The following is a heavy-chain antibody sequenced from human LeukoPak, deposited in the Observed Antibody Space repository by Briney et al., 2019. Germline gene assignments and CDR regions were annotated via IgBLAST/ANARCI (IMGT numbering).Heavy chain of an antibody. D-gene: IGHD2-21*02. V-gene: IGHV1-69*13. CDR2: IIPIFGTA. CDR1: GGTFSSYA. J-gene: IGHJ4*02. CDR3: ARGDLAYCGGDCYSPFDY. Sequence: ASVKVSRKASGGTFSSYAISWVRQAPGQGLEWMGGIIPIFGTANYAQKFQGRVTITADESTSTAYMELSSLRSEDTAVYYCARGDLAYCGGDCYSPFDYWGQGTLVTVSS.